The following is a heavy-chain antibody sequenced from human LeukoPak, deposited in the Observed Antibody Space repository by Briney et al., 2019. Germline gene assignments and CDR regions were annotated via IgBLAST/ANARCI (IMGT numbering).Heavy chain of an antibody. V-gene: IGHV4-31*03. J-gene: IGHJ4*02. CDR1: GGSISSGGYY. D-gene: IGHD3-22*01. CDR2: IYYSGST. Sequence: MASETLSLTCTVSGGSISSGGYYWSWIRQHSGKGLEWIGYIYYSGSTYYNPSLKSRVTISVDTSKNQFSLKLSSVTAADTAVYYCARDDSSLFDYWGQGTLVTVSS. CDR3: ARDDSSLFDY.